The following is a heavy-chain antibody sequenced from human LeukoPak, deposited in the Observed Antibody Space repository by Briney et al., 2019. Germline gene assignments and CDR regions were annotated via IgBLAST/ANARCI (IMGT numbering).Heavy chain of an antibody. CDR2: ISSGSSYI. D-gene: IGHD4-17*01. Sequence: PGGSLRLSCAASGFTFRSYSMTWVRQAPGKGLEWVSSISSGSSYIYHSESLKGRFTISRDDAENSLFLQMNSLRAEDTAVYFCARGEAYYGDYDAGYFDYWGQGTLVTVSS. V-gene: IGHV3-21*01. CDR1: GFTFRSYS. J-gene: IGHJ4*02. CDR3: ARGEAYYGDYDAGYFDY.